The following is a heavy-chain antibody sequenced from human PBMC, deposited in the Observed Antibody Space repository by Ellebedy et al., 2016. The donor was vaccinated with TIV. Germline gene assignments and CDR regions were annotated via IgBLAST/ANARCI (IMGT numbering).Heavy chain of an antibody. CDR1: GVSVTSDDYF. CDR2: IYYSGST. Sequence: MPSETLSLTCNVSGVSVTSDDYFWSWVRQPPGKGLEGIGHIYYSGSTYYNPSLKTRLAISVDKSKNQFPLKLNSVTAADTAVYYCARCLLAGELSFAYQFYFDPWGQGTRVTVSS. V-gene: IGHV4-30-4*01. J-gene: IGHJ4*02. D-gene: IGHD3-16*02. CDR3: ARCLLAGELSFAYQFYFDP.